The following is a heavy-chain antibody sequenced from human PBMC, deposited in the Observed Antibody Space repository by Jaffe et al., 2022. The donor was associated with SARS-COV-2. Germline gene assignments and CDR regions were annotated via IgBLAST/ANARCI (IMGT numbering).Heavy chain of an antibody. V-gene: IGHV7-4-1*02. CDR2: INTDTENP. CDR3: ARGLLYSSTTSEF. Sequence: QVQLVQSGSELKKPGASVKISCKASGYTFTSYAMNWVRQAPGQGLEWMGWINTDTENPTYAQGFAGRFVFSLHTSVNTAYLQISSLKTEDTAVYYCARGLLYSSTTSEFWGQGTLVTVSS. D-gene: IGHD2-2*01. CDR1: GYTFTSYA. J-gene: IGHJ4*02.